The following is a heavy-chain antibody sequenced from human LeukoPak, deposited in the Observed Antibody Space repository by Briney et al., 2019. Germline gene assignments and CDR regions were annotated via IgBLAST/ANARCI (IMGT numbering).Heavy chain of an antibody. CDR3: ARGTSVVGWLDP. Sequence: GGSLRLSRAASGFTFSSYGMHWVRQAPGKGLEWVAVIWYDGSTKYYADSVKGRFTISRDNSKNTLYLQMNSLRAEDTAVYYCARGTSVVGWLDPWGQGTLVTVSS. CDR2: IWYDGSTK. D-gene: IGHD5/OR15-5a*01. V-gene: IGHV3-33*01. CDR1: GFTFSSYG. J-gene: IGHJ5*02.